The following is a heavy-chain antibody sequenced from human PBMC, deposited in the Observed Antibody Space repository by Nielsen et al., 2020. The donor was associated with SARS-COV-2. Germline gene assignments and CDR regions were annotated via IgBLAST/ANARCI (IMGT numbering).Heavy chain of an antibody. D-gene: IGHD4-23*01. CDR2: ISSSSSYI. CDR3: ARGPHDYGGNSYWYFDL. Sequence: GESLKISCAASGFTFSSYSMNWVRQAPGKGLEWVSSISSSSSYIYYADSVKGRFTISRDNAKNSLYLQMNSLRAEDTAVYYCARGPHDYGGNSYWYFDLWGRGTLVTVSS. CDR1: GFTFSSYS. V-gene: IGHV3-21*04. J-gene: IGHJ2*01.